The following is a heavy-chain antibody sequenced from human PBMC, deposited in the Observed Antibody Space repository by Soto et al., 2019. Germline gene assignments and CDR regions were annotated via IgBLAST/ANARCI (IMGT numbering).Heavy chain of an antibody. CDR2: IYYSGGT. D-gene: IGHD6-13*01. Sequence: QLPLQESGAGLVKPSETLSLTCTVSGDSISSSSYYWGWIRQPPGKGLEWIGSIYYSGGTYYNPSLQSRVTISVDTSKNQFSLMLSSVTAADTAVYYCARHSQGIAAAGDYWGQGTLVTVSS. CDR3: ARHSQGIAAAGDY. CDR1: GDSISSSSYY. V-gene: IGHV4-39*01. J-gene: IGHJ4*02.